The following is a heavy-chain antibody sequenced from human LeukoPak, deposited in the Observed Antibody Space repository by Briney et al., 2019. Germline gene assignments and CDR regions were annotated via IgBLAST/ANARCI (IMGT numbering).Heavy chain of an antibody. CDR2: INHSGST. D-gene: IGHD3-10*01. J-gene: IGHJ4*02. CDR3: ARHQELLWFGEPRALDY. Sequence: SETLSLTCAVYGGSFSGYYWSWIRQPPGKVLEWIGEINHSGSTNYNPSLKSRVTISVDTSKNQFSLKLSSVTAADTAVYYCARHQELLWFGEPRALDYWGQGTQLTVSS. V-gene: IGHV4-34*01. CDR1: GGSFSGYY.